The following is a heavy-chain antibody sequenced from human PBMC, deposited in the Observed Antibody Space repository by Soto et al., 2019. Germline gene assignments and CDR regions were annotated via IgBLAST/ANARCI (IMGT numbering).Heavy chain of an antibody. Sequence: EVQLLESGGGLVQPGGSLRLSCAASGFTFSSYAMSWVRQSPGKGLEWVSAISGSGGSTYYADSVKGRFTISRDNSKNTLYLQMNSLRAEDTAVYYCAKAPKWQWLVPPDYWGQGTLVTVSS. CDR2: ISGSGGST. CDR3: AKAPKWQWLVPPDY. CDR1: GFTFSSYA. V-gene: IGHV3-23*01. D-gene: IGHD6-19*01. J-gene: IGHJ4*02.